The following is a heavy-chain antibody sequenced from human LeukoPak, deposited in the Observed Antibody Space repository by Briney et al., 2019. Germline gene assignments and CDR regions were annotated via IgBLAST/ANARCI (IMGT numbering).Heavy chain of an antibody. CDR2: ISSSSIYI. J-gene: IGHJ4*02. Sequence: GGSLRLSGAASGFTFSSYTMNWVRQAPGKGLEWVSSISSSSIYIYYTDSLKGRFTISRDNAKDSLFLQMNSLRAEDTAVYYCARHFCSSTSCSNWGQGTLVTVSS. D-gene: IGHD2-2*01. CDR3: ARHFCSSTSCSN. CDR1: GFTFSSYT. V-gene: IGHV3-21*01.